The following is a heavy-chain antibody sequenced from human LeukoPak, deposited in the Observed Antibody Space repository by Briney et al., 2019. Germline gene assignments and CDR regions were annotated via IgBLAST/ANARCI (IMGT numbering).Heavy chain of an antibody. CDR2: ISWNSGSI. Sequence: GGSLRLSCSASGFTFSSYSMNWVRQAPGKGLEWVSGISWNSGSIGYADSVKGRFTISRDNAKNSLYLQMNSLRAEDTALYYCAKGSGAFDIWGQGTMVTVSS. CDR3: AKGSGAFDI. CDR1: GFTFSSYS. J-gene: IGHJ3*02. D-gene: IGHD3-10*01. V-gene: IGHV3-9*01.